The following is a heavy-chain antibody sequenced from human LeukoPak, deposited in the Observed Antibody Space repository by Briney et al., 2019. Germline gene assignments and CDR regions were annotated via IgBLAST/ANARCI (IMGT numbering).Heavy chain of an antibody. CDR2: ISSGSSLI. Sequence: GGSLRLSCAASGFTFSTYSMNWVRQAPGKGLEWVSSISSGSSLIYYADSVKGRFTISRDTAPNSLFLQMNGLRAEDTAVYYCARESSGYFYWGQGTLVTVSS. V-gene: IGHV3-21*01. CDR3: ARESSGYFY. CDR1: GFTFSTYS. J-gene: IGHJ4*02. D-gene: IGHD3-22*01.